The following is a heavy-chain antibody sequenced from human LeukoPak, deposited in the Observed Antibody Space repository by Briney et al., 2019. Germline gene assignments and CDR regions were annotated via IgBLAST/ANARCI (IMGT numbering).Heavy chain of an antibody. CDR3: ARDRGANGWFDFDY. D-gene: IGHD3-10*01. CDR1: GFTFSSYW. CDR2: IKQDGSEK. J-gene: IGHJ4*02. Sequence: GGSLRLSCAASGFTFSSYWMSWVRQAPGKGLEWVANIKQDGSEKYYVDSVKGRFTVSRDNAKNSLYLQMSGLRVEDSSIYYCARDRGANGWFDFDYWGQGTLVTVSS. V-gene: IGHV3-7*01.